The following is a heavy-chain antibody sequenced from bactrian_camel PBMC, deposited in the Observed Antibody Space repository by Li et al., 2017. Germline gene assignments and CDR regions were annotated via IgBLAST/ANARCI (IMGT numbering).Heavy chain of an antibody. CDR2: VSGGAAA. CDR1: GVFPRRYC. V-gene: IGHV3S53*01. CDR3: AGDARRYKECSMDVVSYEV. Sequence: HVQLVESGGGLVQPEGTLRLSCTSTGVFPRRYCLAWFRQVPGKEPEVVASVSGGAAARYAGSVKGRFTISQDNDKRMLALQMNSLKPEDTAMYYCAGDARRYKECSMDVVSYEVRGQGTQVTVS. J-gene: IGHJ4*01. D-gene: IGHD1*01.